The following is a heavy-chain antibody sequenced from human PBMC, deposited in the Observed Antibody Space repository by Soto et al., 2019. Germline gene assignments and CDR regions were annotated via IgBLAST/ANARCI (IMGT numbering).Heavy chain of an antibody. J-gene: IGHJ4*02. CDR3: VRVRGGSPGDY. V-gene: IGHV4-34*01. Sequence: SETLSLTCAVYGGSFSGYYWSWIRQPPGKGLEWIGEINHSGSTNYNPSLKSRVTISVDTYKNQFSLKLSSVTAADTAVYYCVRVRGGSPGDYWGQGTLVTVSS. CDR2: INHSGST. CDR1: GGSFSGYY. D-gene: IGHD3-16*01.